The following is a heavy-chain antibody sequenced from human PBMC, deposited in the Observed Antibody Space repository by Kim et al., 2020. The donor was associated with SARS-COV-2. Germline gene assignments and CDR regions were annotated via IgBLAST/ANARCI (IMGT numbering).Heavy chain of an antibody. V-gene: IGHV3-48*02. CDR3: ARGGSDWFMDNWFDL. Sequence: GGSLRLSCAASGFTFNNYNMNWVRQAPGKGLEWISYITPSSSTKFYASSVKGRFTISRDYAENSLFLQMNSMRDEDTAVYFCARGGSDWFMDNWFDLWG. CDR2: ITPSSSTK. J-gene: IGHJ5*02. D-gene: IGHD6-19*01. CDR1: GFTFNNYN.